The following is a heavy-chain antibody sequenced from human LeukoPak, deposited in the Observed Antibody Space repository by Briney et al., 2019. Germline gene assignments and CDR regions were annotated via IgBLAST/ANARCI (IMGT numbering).Heavy chain of an antibody. CDR2: INPSGGST. CDR3: ARSGVRYDSRGPFDY. D-gene: IGHD3-22*01. V-gene: IGHV1-46*01. J-gene: IGHJ4*02. Sequence: ASVKVSCKASGYTFTSYYMRWVRQAPGQGLEWMGIINPSGGSTSYAQKFQGRVTMTRDTSTSTVYMELSSLRSEDTAVYYCARSGVRYDSRGPFDYWGQGTLVTVSS. CDR1: GYTFTSYY.